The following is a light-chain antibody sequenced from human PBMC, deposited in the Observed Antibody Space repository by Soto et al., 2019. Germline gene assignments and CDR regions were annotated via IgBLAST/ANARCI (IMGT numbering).Light chain of an antibody. Sequence: DVIMTQSPLSLSVTLGQPAAISCRSSQSLVYVDGNIYLNWYHQRPGQSPRRLIYMVSKRDSGVPDRFSGSGAGTDFTLKISRVEAEDVGVYSCMQGTHWTWTFGQGTKVEIK. J-gene: IGKJ1*01. V-gene: IGKV2-30*01. CDR1: QSLVYVDGNIY. CDR2: MVS. CDR3: MQGTHWTWT.